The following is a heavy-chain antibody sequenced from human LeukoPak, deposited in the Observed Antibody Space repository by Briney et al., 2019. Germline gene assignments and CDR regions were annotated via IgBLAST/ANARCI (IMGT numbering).Heavy chain of an antibody. CDR2: ISYDGSNK. V-gene: IGHV3-30*18. CDR1: GFTFSSYG. CDR3: AKEGEEWLNY. D-gene: IGHD6-19*01. J-gene: IGHJ4*02. Sequence: GRSLRLSCAASGFTFSSYGMHWVRQAPGKGLEWVAVISYDGSNKYYADSVKGRFTISRDNSKNTLYLQMNSLRAEDTAVYYCAKEGEEWLNYWGQGTLVAVSS.